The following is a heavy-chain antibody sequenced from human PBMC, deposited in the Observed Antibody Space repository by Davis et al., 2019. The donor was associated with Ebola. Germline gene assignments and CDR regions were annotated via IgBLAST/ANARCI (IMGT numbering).Heavy chain of an antibody. V-gene: IGHV4-39*01. D-gene: IGHD6-19*01. CDR3: ARWRAVTSTVDY. J-gene: IGHJ4*02. CDR2: IYYSGST. Sequence: SETLSLTCTVSGASVSSTSYYWGWIRQPPGKGLEYIGSIYYSGSTYYNSSLKSRITISVDTSKNQISLKLSSVTAADTAVYYCARWRAVTSTVDYWGQGTLVTVSS. CDR1: GASVSSTSYY.